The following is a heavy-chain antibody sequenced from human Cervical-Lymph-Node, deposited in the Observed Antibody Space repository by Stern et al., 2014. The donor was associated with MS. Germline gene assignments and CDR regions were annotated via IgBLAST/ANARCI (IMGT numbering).Heavy chain of an antibody. Sequence: MQLVESGGGVVQPGTSLRLSCVASGFTFSNFGMHWVRQAPGKGLEWVAVISYDGSNRYYADSVKGRFTIARDNSTNTLYLQMNGSRAEDTAIYYCANVIGSACHPSEYWGQGTLVIVSS. V-gene: IGHV3-30*18. J-gene: IGHJ4*02. CDR2: ISYDGSNR. D-gene: IGHD3-16*02. CDR1: GFTFSNFG. CDR3: ANVIGSACHPSEY.